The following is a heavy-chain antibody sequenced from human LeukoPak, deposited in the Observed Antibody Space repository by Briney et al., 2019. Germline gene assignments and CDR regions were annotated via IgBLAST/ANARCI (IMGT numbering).Heavy chain of an antibody. J-gene: IGHJ4*02. CDR2: ISAYNGDT. CDR1: GYTFTSYG. V-gene: IGHV1-18*01. D-gene: IGHD3-22*01. Sequence: GASVKVSCKASGYTFTSYGISWVRQAPGQGLEWMGWISAYNGDTNYAQKLQGRVTMTTDTPTSTAYMELRSLRSDDTAVYYCARDQIRDYYDSSGYFDYWGQGTLVTVSS. CDR3: ARDQIRDYYDSSGYFDY.